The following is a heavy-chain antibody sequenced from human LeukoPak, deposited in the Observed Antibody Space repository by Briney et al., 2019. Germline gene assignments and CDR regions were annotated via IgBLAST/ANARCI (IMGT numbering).Heavy chain of an antibody. Sequence: GASVKVSCKASGYTFTSYYMHWVRQAPAQGLEWLGIINPSGGSTGYAPKLQGRVTMTRDTSTSTVYMELGSLRSEDTAVYYCARDRGHGDYARTPSYGFDIWGQGTMVTVSS. J-gene: IGHJ3*02. CDR1: GYTFTSYY. D-gene: IGHD4-17*01. CDR2: INPSGGST. V-gene: IGHV1-46*04. CDR3: ARDRGHGDYARTPSYGFDI.